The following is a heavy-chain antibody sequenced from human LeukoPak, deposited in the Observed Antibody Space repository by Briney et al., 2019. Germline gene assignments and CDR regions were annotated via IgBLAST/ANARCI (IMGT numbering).Heavy chain of an antibody. D-gene: IGHD5/OR15-5a*01. V-gene: IGHV3-15*01. Sequence: PGGSLRLSCAGSGFTFSDAWMSWVRQAPGKRLEWVGHIKSQTHGGTTDYAAPVKGRFTISRDDSKKPLYLQMNSLQTEDTGVYHCTTEFFGSVYNNWGQGTLVTISS. CDR1: GFTFSDAW. CDR2: IKSQTHGGTT. J-gene: IGHJ4*02. CDR3: TTEFFGSVYNN.